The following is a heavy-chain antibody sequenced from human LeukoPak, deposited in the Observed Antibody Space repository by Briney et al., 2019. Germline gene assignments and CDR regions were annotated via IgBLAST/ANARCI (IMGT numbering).Heavy chain of an antibody. CDR3: ARQTGYNYAYFDQ. V-gene: IGHV4-34*01. D-gene: IGHD5-18*01. Sequence: SETLSLTCAVYGGSFSGYYWSWIRQPPGKGLEWIGEINHSGSTNYNPSLKSRVTISVDTSKNQFSLRLSSVTATDTAVYYCARQTGYNYAYFDQWGRGALVTVSS. J-gene: IGHJ4*02. CDR2: INHSGST. CDR1: GGSFSGYY.